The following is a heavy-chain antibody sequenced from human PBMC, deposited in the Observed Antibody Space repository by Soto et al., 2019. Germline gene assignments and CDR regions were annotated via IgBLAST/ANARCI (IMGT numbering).Heavy chain of an antibody. D-gene: IGHD3-22*01. J-gene: IGHJ6*02. CDR1: GGSVRSGSYY. CDR2: IYYSGST. CDR3: ARDSGGYYDSSVLYGMDV. V-gene: IGHV4-61*01. Sequence: SETLSLTCPVSGGSVRSGSYYWSWIRKSPGKGLEWIGYIYYSGSTNYNPSLKSRVTISVDTSKNQFSLKLSSVTAADTAVYYCARDSGGYYDSSVLYGMDVWGQGTTVTVSS.